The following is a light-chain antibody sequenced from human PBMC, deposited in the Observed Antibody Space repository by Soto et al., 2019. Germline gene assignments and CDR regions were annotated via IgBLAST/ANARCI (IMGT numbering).Light chain of an antibody. CDR1: QSFRGL. V-gene: IGKV3-11*01. Sequence: EVVLTQSPVTLSLSPGERATLSCRASQSFRGLLAWYKQKPGQAPRLLIYDAYNRATGIPPRFSGSGSGTDFTLTISSLEPEDSAVYYCQQRHMWPITFFQGTRLEIK. CDR2: DAY. CDR3: QQRHMWPIT. J-gene: IGKJ5*01.